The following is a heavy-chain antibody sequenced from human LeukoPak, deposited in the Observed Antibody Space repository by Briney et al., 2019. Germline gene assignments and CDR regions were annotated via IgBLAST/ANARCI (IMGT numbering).Heavy chain of an antibody. CDR2: IKQGGREK. Sequence: GGSLRLSCAASGFTFGNFWMTWVRQTPGKGLEWVANIKQGGREKKYVASVKGRFTISRDNAKNSLYLQMNGLRAEDSAVYYCVEGQPGWTQLPSWAPYYFDYWGQGTLVTVSS. CDR3: VEGQPGWTQLPSWAPYYFDY. CDR1: GFTFGNFW. D-gene: IGHD5-18*01. J-gene: IGHJ4*02. V-gene: IGHV3-7*01.